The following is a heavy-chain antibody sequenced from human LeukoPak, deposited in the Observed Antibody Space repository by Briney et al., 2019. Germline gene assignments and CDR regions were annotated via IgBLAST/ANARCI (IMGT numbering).Heavy chain of an antibody. CDR1: GFTFSSYA. Sequence: GGSLRLSCAASGFTFSSYAMSWVRQAPGKGLEWVSAISGSGGSTYYADSVKGRFTISRDNSKNTLYLQMNSLRAEDTAVYYCAKGGVRFLEWLAYMDVWGKGTTATVSS. J-gene: IGHJ6*03. D-gene: IGHD3-3*01. V-gene: IGHV3-23*01. CDR3: AKGGVRFLEWLAYMDV. CDR2: ISGSGGST.